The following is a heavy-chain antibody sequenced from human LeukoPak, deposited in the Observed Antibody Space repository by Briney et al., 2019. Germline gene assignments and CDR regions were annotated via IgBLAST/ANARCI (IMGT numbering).Heavy chain of an antibody. CDR1: GGSFSGYY. CDR2: INHSGST. J-gene: IGHJ2*01. CDR3: ARVVVPAAIPHNWYFDL. D-gene: IGHD2-2*02. Sequence: SETLSLTCAVYGGSFSGYYWSWIRQPPGKGLEGIWEINHSGSTNYNPSLKSRVTISVDTSKNQFSLKLTSVTAADTAVYYCARVVVPAAIPHNWYFDLWGRGTLVTVSS. V-gene: IGHV4-34*01.